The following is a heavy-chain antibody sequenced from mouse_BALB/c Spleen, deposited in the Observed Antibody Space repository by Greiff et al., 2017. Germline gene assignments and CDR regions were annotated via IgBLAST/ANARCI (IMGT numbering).Heavy chain of an antibody. Sequence: EVQGVESGGGLVKPGGSLKLSCAASGFTFSSYAMSWVRQSPEKRLEWVAEISSGGSYTYYPDTVTGRFTISRDNAKNTLYLEMSSLRSEDTAMYYCARDGDCGYGYWGQGTTLTVSS. CDR3: ARDGDCGYGY. V-gene: IGHV5-9-4*01. CDR1: GFTFSSYA. CDR2: ISSGGSYT. D-gene: IGHD1-2*01. J-gene: IGHJ2*01.